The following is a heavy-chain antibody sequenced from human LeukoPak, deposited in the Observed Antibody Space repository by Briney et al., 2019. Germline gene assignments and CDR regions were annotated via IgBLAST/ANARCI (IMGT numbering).Heavy chain of an antibody. Sequence: ASVKVSCKASGYTFTGYYMHWVRQAPGQGLEWMGWINPNSGGTNYAQKFQGRVTMTRDTSISTAYMELSRLRSDDTAVYYCARDRLGQQLVRGAGYYYYMDVSGKGTTVTVSS. J-gene: IGHJ6*03. CDR1: GYTFTGYY. D-gene: IGHD6-13*01. V-gene: IGHV1-2*02. CDR3: ARDRLGQQLVRGAGYYYYMDV. CDR2: INPNSGGT.